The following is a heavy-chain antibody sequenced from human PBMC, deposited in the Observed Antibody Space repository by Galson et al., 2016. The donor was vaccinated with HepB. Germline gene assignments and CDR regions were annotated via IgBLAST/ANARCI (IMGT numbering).Heavy chain of an antibody. V-gene: IGHV3-74*01. CDR1: GITFSRYW. Sequence: SLRLSCAASGITFSRYWMHWVRQAPGKGLVWVSHIKNDGTTTNYADSVRGRFIISRDNAKNTLYLQMNGLRAEDTAVYYCARFSLVSAGTVDYWGQGTLVVVSS. CDR2: IKNDGTTT. CDR3: ARFSLVSAGTVDY. J-gene: IGHJ4*02. D-gene: IGHD6-19*01.